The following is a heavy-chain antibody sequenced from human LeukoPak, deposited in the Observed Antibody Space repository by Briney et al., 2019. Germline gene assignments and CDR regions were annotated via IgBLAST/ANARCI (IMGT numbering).Heavy chain of an antibody. V-gene: IGHV4-34*01. CDR2: INHSGSS. D-gene: IGHD2-21*02. J-gene: IGHJ3*02. CDR1: GGSFSGYY. Sequence: PSETLSLTCAVDGGSFSGYYWSWIRQPPGKGLEWIGEINHSGSSNYNPSLKSRVTISVDTSKNQFSLKLSSVTAADTAVYYCARGGIVVVTAIPDAFDIWGQGTMVTVSS. CDR3: ARGGIVVVTAIPDAFDI.